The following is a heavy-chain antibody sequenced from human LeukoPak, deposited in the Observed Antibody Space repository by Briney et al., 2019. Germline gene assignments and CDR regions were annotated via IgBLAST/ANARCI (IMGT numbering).Heavy chain of an antibody. D-gene: IGHD3-16*02. V-gene: IGHV4-34*01. CDR2: INHSGST. J-gene: IGHJ5*02. CDR1: GESFRGYY. CDR3: ARHVYRNWFDP. Sequence: PSETLSLTCAVYGESFRGYYWSWIRQPPGKGLDWIGEINHSGSTNYNPSLKSRVTISVDTSKNQFSLNLKSVTAADTAVYYCARHVYRNWFDPWGQGTLVTVSS.